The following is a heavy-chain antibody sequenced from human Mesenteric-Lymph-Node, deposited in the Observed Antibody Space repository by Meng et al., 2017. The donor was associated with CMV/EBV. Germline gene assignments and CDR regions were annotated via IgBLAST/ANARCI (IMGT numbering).Heavy chain of an antibody. CDR1: GFTFSNCA. V-gene: IGHV3-23*01. CDR3: AREIGKGITGTAYGMDV. D-gene: IGHD1-20*01. CDR2: ISGSGGST. J-gene: IGHJ6*02. Sequence: GESLKISCAASGFTFSNCAMSWVRQAPGKGLEWVSVISGSGGSTYYADSVKGQFTISRDNAKNSLYLQMNSLRAEDTAVYYCAREIGKGITGTAYGMDVWGQGTTVTVSS.